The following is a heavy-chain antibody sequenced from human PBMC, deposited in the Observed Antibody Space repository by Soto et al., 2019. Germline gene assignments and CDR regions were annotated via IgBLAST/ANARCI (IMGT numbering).Heavy chain of an antibody. V-gene: IGHV1-24*01. D-gene: IGHD1-1*01. CDR3: ATAKPVVQRYFDY. CDR1: GYTLTELS. J-gene: IGHJ4*02. Sequence: ASVKVSCKVSGYTLTELSMHWVRQAPGKGLEWMGGFDPEDGETIYAQKFQGRVTMTEDTSTDTAYMELSSLRSEDTAVYYCATAKPVVQRYFDYWGQGTLGTVSS. CDR2: FDPEDGET.